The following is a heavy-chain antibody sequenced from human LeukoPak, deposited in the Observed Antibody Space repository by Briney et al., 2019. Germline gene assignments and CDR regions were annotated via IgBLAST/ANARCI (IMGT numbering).Heavy chain of an antibody. CDR2: IYPNSGGT. V-gene: IGHV1-2*02. D-gene: IGHD2-2*01. CDR3: ARRLDCSSTSCYAPFDY. Sequence: GASVKVSCKASGYTFTGYYMHWVRQAPGQGLEWMGWIYPNSGGTNYAQKFQGRVTMTRDTSISTAYMELSRLRSDDTAVYYCARRLDCSSTSCYAPFDYWGQGTLVTVSS. CDR1: GYTFTGYY. J-gene: IGHJ4*02.